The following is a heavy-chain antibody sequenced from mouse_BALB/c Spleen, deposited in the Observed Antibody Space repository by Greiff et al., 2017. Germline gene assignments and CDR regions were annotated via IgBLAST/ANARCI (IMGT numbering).Heavy chain of an antibody. J-gene: IGHJ4*01. Sequence: VNVVESGPGLVAPSQSLSITCTVSGFSLTSYGVHWVRQPPGKGLEWLGVIWAGGSTNYNSALMSRLSISKDNSKSQVFLKMNSLQTDDTAMYYCGRGGITTGYYYAMDYWGQGTSVTVSS. CDR2: IWAGGST. D-gene: IGHD2-4*01. CDR3: GRGGITTGYYYAMDY. V-gene: IGHV2-9*02. CDR1: GFSLTSYG.